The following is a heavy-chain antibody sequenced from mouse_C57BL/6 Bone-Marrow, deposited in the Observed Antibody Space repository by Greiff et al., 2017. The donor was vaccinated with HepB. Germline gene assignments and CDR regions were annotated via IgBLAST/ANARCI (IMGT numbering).Heavy chain of an antibody. CDR1: GFTIKTTY. J-gene: IGHJ1*03. Sequence: EVQLQQSVAELVRPGASVKLSCTASGFTIKTTYMHWVKQRPEQGLEWIGRIDPGNGNTKYDPKFQGKATITADTSSNTAYLQLRSLASEDTAIYYCARGSPGDFDVWGTGTTVTVSS. D-gene: IGHD1-1*01. CDR2: IDPGNGNT. CDR3: ARGSPGDFDV. V-gene: IGHV14-3*01.